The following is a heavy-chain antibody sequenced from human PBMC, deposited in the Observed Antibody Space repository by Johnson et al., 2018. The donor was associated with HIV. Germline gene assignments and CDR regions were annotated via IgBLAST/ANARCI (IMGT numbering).Heavy chain of an antibody. Sequence: QVLLVESGGGVVQPGGSLRLSCLASGFSISDSAIHWVRQAPGKGLESVAVISKDGDNEYYADSVKGRFTVSRDHSKNTLNLQMNSLRPEDTGVYYCTRDWGEDGYTWGLGFDIWGQGTMVTVS. D-gene: IGHD5-24*01. CDR1: GFSISDSA. CDR3: TRDWGEDGYTWGLGFDI. J-gene: IGHJ3*02. CDR2: ISKDGDNE. V-gene: IGHV3-30-3*01.